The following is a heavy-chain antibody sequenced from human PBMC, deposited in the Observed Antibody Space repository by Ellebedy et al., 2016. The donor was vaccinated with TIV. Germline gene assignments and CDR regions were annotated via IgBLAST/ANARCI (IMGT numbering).Heavy chain of an antibody. V-gene: IGHV5-51*01. D-gene: IGHD2-21*01. CDR3: VRPMIAVAAFEI. CDR1: GYRFTSYW. CDR2: IYPDDSDT. J-gene: IGHJ3*02. Sequence: GESLKISCKGSGYRFTSYWIGWVRQKPGKGLEWMGSIYPDDSDTRYSPSFQGQVTISADKSISTAYLQWSSLKASDTAIYYCVRPMIAVAAFEIWGQGTVATVSS.